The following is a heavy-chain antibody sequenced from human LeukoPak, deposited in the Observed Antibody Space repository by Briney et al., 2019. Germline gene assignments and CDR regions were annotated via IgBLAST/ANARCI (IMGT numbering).Heavy chain of an antibody. D-gene: IGHD5-12*01. Sequence: SETLSLTCAVSGGSITSGGSSWSWIRQPPGRGLEWIGYIFDNGSTYYNPSLKSRVTISVDTSKNQFSPKLSSVTAADTAVYYCARDLSWPFAYYYYMDVWGKGTTVTVSS. J-gene: IGHJ6*03. CDR1: GGSITSGGSS. CDR3: ARDLSWPFAYYYYMDV. V-gene: IGHV4-30-4*07. CDR2: IFDNGST.